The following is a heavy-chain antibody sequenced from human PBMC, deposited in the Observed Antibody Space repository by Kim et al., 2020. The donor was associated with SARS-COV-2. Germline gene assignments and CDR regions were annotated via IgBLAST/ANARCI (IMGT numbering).Heavy chain of an antibody. D-gene: IGHD2-21*01. CDR2: IIPGTTNI. Sequence: ASVKVSCKTSGYIFTSYVIHWVRQAPGQRPEWMGRIIPGTTNIKYSQTFQGRVAMTDDRHATTVYLELNSLRLEDTAVYYCARDAVSFAGPYMDVWGNGT. CDR1: GYIFTSYV. CDR3: ARDAVSFAGPYMDV. J-gene: IGHJ6*03. V-gene: IGHV1-3*01.